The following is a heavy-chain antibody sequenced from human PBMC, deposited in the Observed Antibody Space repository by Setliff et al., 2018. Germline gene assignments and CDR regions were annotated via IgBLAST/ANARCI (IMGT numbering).Heavy chain of an antibody. Sequence: SETLSLTCAVYGGSFSGYYWSWIRQPPGKGLELIGEINHTGSTNYNPSLKSRVTISVDTSKNQFSLRLSSVTAADTAVYYCARGYCNSAGCFFAGWFDPWGQGTLVTV. J-gene: IGHJ5*02. CDR2: INHTGST. D-gene: IGHD2-2*01. CDR1: GGSFSGYY. CDR3: ARGYCNSAGCFFAGWFDP. V-gene: IGHV4-34*01.